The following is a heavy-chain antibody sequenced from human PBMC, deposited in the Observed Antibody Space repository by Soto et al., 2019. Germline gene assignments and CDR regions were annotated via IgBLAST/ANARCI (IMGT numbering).Heavy chain of an antibody. CDR1: GFTFSSYA. CDR3: AKGTTTHFYYMDV. Sequence: GGSLRLSCAASGFTFSSYAMNWVRQAPGKGLEWVSAINDNGGRTYYADSVKGRFTISRDNIKNTLYLQMNSLRAEDTAVYSCAKGTTTHFYYMDVWGKGTTVTVSS. CDR2: INDNGGRT. J-gene: IGHJ6*03. D-gene: IGHD4-17*01. V-gene: IGHV3-23*01.